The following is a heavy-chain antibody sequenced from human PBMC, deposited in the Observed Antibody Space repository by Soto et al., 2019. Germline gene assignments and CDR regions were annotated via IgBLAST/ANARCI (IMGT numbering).Heavy chain of an antibody. CDR3: ARVKATLYRHYYFDY. CDR2: IFYTGST. Sequence: PSETLSHTGSLSSGTINSGVFVWIFIRQPPGNGLEWIGSIFYTGSTYYSLSRKIRASIAMDTSKHLVALRLLTLTAIDSALYFCARVKATLYRHYYFDYWGQGTPVTVSS. D-gene: IGHD5-12*01. CDR1: SGTINSGVFV. J-gene: IGHJ4*02. V-gene: IGHV4-30-4*02.